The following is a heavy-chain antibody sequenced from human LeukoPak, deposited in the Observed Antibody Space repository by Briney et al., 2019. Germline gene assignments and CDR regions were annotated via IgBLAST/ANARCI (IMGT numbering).Heavy chain of an antibody. Sequence: GGSLRLSCAASGFTISRNCMSWVRQAPGKGLEWVANIKQDGSEQYYVDSVKGRFTISRDNAKNSLYLQMNSLRAEDTAVYYCAREAKLMTTVYYFDYWGQGTLVTVSS. CDR3: AREAKLMTTVYYFDY. D-gene: IGHD4-11*01. J-gene: IGHJ4*02. CDR1: GFTISRNC. V-gene: IGHV3-7*04. CDR2: IKQDGSEQ.